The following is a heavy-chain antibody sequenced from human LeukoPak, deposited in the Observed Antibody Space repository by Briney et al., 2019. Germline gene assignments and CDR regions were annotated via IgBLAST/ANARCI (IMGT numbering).Heavy chain of an antibody. Sequence: GGSLRLSCAASGFTFSSYGMSWVRQAPGKGLEWVSAFSGSGGSTYYAGSVKGRFAISRDNSKNTLYLQMNSLRAEDTAVYYCATSGLSRFGFWGQGTLVTVSS. CDR3: ATSGLSRFGF. CDR1: GFTFSSYG. CDR2: FSGSGGST. D-gene: IGHD2/OR15-2a*01. J-gene: IGHJ4*02. V-gene: IGHV3-23*01.